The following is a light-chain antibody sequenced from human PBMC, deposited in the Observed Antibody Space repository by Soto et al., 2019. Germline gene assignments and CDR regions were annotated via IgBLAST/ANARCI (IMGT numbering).Light chain of an antibody. CDR2: GAS. CDR3: QQYKSCPPLT. V-gene: IGKV3-15*01. CDR1: QSISDN. Sequence: DILMTQSPAILSVSLGERATLACLASQSISDNLAWYQQRSGQAPRLLIYGASTRATGVPARFSGSGSGTDFTLTISSLQSDEFAVYYCQQYKSCPPLTFGGGTKVEI. J-gene: IGKJ4*01.